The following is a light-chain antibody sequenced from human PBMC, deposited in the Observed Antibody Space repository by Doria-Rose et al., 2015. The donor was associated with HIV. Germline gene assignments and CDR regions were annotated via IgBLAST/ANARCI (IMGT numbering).Light chain of an antibody. CDR1: QSVGNN. CDR3: QQYNNWPPLT. Sequence: ATLSVSPGEKATLSCRASQSVGNNLAWYQQKPGQAPRLLISGSSTGATGIPARFSGSGSGTKFTLTISSLQSEDFAVYYCQQYNNWPPLTFGGGTKVESK. CDR2: GSS. V-gene: IGKV3-15*01. J-gene: IGKJ4*01.